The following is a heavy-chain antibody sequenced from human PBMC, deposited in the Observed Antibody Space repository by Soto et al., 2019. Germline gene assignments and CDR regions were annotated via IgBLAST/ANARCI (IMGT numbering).Heavy chain of an antibody. CDR2: IWYDGSNK. D-gene: IGHD2-2*01. Sequence: GGSLRLSCAASGFTFSSYGMHWVRQAPGKGLEWVAVIWYDGSNKYYADSVKGRFTISRDNSKNTLYLQMNSLRAEDTAVYYCAKDTSSYSYYMDVWGKGTTVTVSS. V-gene: IGHV3-33*06. CDR3: AKDTSSYSYYMDV. CDR1: GFTFSSYG. J-gene: IGHJ6*03.